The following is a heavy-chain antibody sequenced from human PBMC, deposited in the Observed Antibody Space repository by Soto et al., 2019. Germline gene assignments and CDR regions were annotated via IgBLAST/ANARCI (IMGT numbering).Heavy chain of an antibody. CDR3: TPLALKYSSGLYEFSA. J-gene: IGHJ5*02. CDR1: GFTFSNVW. CDR2: ITSKTDGGTT. V-gene: IGHV3-15*07. Sequence: EVQLVESGGGLVKPGGSLRLSCAASGFTFSNVWMNWVRQAPGKGLEWVGRITSKTDGGTTDYAAPVKGRFTISRDDSKNTLYLQRNRLKTEDTAVYYCTPLALKYSSGLYEFSAWGQGNLVTVSS. D-gene: IGHD6-19*01.